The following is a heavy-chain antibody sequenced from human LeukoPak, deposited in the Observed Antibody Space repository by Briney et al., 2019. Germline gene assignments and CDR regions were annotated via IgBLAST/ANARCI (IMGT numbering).Heavy chain of an antibody. CDR1: GGSVSSGAYY. CDR2: IYYSGST. V-gene: IGHV4-30-4*08. J-gene: IGHJ4*02. D-gene: IGHD3-10*01. Sequence: PSETLSLTCTVSGGSVSSGAYYWSWIRQPPGKGLEWIGYIYYSGSTYYNPSLKSRVTISVDTSKNQFSLKLSSVTAADTAVYYRARDKVDAGFDYWGQGTLVTVSS. CDR3: ARDKVDAGFDY.